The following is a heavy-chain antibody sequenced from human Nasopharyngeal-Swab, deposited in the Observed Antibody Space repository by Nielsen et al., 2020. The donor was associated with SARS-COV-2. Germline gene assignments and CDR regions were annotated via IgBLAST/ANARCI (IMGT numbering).Heavy chain of an antibody. J-gene: IGHJ4*02. Sequence: GESLKISCAASGFTFSDYYMSWIRQAPGKGLEWISFTSGSGNTKYYADSVKGRFTISRDNAKNSLYLQMNSLRADDTAVYCCARPRLPAGGHEAADYWGQGTLVTVSS. CDR1: GFTFSDYY. V-gene: IGHV3-11*04. D-gene: IGHD6-13*01. CDR3: ARPRLPAGGHEAADY. CDR2: TSGSGNTK.